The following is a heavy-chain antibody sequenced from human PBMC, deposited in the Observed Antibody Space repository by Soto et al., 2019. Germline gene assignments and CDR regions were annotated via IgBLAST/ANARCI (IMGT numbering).Heavy chain of an antibody. V-gene: IGHV3-53*01. CDR3: ARWDYYDSSGYPGPFGAFDI. CDR1: GFTVSSNY. D-gene: IGHD3-22*01. Sequence: SGGSLRLSCAASGFTVSSNYMSWVRQAPGKGLEWVSVIYSGGSTYYADSVKGRFTISRDNSKNTLYLQMNSLRAEDTAVYYCARWDYYDSSGYPGPFGAFDIWGQGTMVTVSS. CDR2: IYSGGST. J-gene: IGHJ3*02.